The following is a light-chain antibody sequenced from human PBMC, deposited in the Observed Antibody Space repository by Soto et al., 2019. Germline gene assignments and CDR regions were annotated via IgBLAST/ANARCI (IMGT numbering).Light chain of an antibody. CDR3: QQYSRLWS. J-gene: IGKJ1*01. CDR2: GAS. Sequence: DIQMTHSPSSLSASVGHRVTITSRASGSISTWLAWYQQKPGKAPKLLIYGASSLESGVPPRFSGDGSGTEFTLTISSLKRDDFGIYYCQQYSRLWSFGQGTKVDIK. V-gene: IGKV1-5*03. CDR1: GSISTW.